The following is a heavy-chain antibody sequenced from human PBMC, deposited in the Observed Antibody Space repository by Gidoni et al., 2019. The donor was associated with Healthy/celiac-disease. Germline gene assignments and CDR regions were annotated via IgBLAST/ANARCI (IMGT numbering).Heavy chain of an antibody. CDR1: GFTFSSYG. Sequence: EKSVTSAPMPGRSLRLSCAASGFTFSSYGMHWVRQAPGKGLEWVAVIWYDGINKYYADSVKCRFTISRDNSKNTLYLQMNSLRAEDTAGYYGAREGVAASPDEDHYYGMDVWGQGTTVTVSS. CDR3: AREGVAASPDEDHYYGMDV. J-gene: IGHJ6*02. CDR2: IWYDGINK. D-gene: IGHD2-15*01. V-gene: IGHV3-33*01.